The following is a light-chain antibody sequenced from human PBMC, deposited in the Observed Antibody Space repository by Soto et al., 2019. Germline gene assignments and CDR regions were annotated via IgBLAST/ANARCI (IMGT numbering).Light chain of an antibody. Sequence: DIQMTQSPSTLSASVGDRVTITCRSSQSISFWLAWYQQKPGQAPKLLIYDASTLYSGVPSRFSGSRSGTEFTLTISSLQPDYFGSYYCQQYNSFAPYSFCQGTKLEI. CDR1: QSISFW. V-gene: IGKV1-5*01. CDR3: QQYNSFAPYS. J-gene: IGKJ2*03. CDR2: DAS.